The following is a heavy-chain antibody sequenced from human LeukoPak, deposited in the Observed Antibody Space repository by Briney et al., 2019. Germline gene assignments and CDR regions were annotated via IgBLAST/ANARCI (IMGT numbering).Heavy chain of an antibody. J-gene: IGHJ6*04. CDR2: IIPIFGTA. CDR3: ARSRLVGVVINPRMDV. V-gene: IGHV1-69*05. D-gene: IGHD3-3*01. CDR1: GGTLSSYA. Sequence: WASVKVSCKDSGGTLSSYALSWVRPAPGQGVEWMGRIIPIFGTASYAQKFQGGVTITTDESTSTAYVELSSLRSEDTAVYYCARSRLVGVVINPRMDVWGKGTTVTVSS.